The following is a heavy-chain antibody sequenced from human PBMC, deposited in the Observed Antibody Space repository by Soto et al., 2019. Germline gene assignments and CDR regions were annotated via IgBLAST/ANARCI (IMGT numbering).Heavy chain of an antibody. CDR1: GFTFSSYG. Sequence: QPGGSLRLSCAASGFTFSSYGMHWVRQAPGKGLEWVAVIWYDGSNKYYADSVKGRFTISRDNSKNTLYLQMNSLRAEDTAVYYCARDLRYCSSTSCYSNGMDVWGQGTTVTVSS. D-gene: IGHD2-2*01. J-gene: IGHJ6*02. CDR3: ARDLRYCSSTSCYSNGMDV. V-gene: IGHV3-33*01. CDR2: IWYDGSNK.